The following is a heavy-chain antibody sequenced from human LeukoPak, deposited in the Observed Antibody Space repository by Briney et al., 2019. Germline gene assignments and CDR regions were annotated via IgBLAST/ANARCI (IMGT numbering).Heavy chain of an antibody. CDR1: GFTFSSYW. D-gene: IGHD3-10*01. CDR3: ARDGRYYYGSGSYYFDY. CDR2: IKQDGSEK. J-gene: IGHJ4*02. Sequence: PGGSLRLSCAASGFTFSSYWMSWVRQAPGKGLEWVANIKQDGSEKYYVDSVKGRFTISRDNAKNSLYLQMNSLRAEDTAVYYCARDGRYYYGSGSYYFDYWGQGTLVTVSS. V-gene: IGHV3-7*01.